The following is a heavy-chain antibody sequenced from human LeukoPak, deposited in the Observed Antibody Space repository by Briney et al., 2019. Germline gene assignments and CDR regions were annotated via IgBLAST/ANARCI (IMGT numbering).Heavy chain of an antibody. CDR3: VKEYSYGFDY. Sequence: GGSLRLSCSASGFTFSSYAMHWVRQAPGKGLEYVSAISSNGGLTYYADSVRGRFTISRDSSKNTVYLQMNGLRTQDTAVYYCVKEYSYGFDYWGQGTMVTVSS. CDR1: GFTFSSYA. CDR2: ISSNGGLT. J-gene: IGHJ4*02. D-gene: IGHD5-18*01. V-gene: IGHV3-64D*09.